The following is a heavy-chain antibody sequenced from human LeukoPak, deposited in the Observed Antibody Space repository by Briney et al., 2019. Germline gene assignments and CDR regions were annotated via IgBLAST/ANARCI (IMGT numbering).Heavy chain of an antibody. CDR1: GFTFSSYA. J-gene: IGHJ4*02. CDR2: ISYDGSNK. V-gene: IGHV3-30*18. CDR3: ANEAAAGTFLDY. Sequence: GGSLRLSCAAPGFTFSSYAMSWVRQAPGKGLEWVAVISYDGSNKYYADSVKGRFTISRDNSKNTLYLQMNSLRAEDTAVYYCANEAAAGTFLDYWGQGTLVTVSS. D-gene: IGHD6-13*01.